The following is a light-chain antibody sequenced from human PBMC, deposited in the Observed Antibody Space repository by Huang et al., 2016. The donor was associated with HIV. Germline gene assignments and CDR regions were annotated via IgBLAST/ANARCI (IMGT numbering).Light chain of an antibody. CDR3: QHYNTWPPMYT. J-gene: IGKJ2*01. V-gene: IGKV3-15*01. Sequence: AMTQSTGTLSVSPGERATLSCKTSQSGKNTLVWYQQKPGQAPRLLIYSTSTSATGVPARFSGSGSGTEFTLSISSLQSEDSGIYYCQHYNTWPPMYTFGQGTKLEI. CDR1: QSGKNT. CDR2: STS.